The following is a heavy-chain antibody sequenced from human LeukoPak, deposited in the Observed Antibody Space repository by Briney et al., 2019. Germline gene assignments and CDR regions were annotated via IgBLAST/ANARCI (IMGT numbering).Heavy chain of an antibody. V-gene: IGHV1-69-2*01. Sequence: ATVKISCKASGYTFSDYYMHWVKYAPGKGLEWMGRIDAEDGQTIYAEKFQGRVAITADTSTDTAYMELTSLRSEDTAVYYCTTDRVDRSFDLWGKGTAVSVSS. J-gene: IGHJ6*04. D-gene: IGHD3-10*01. CDR1: GYTFSDYY. CDR2: IDAEDGQT. CDR3: TTDRVDRSFDL.